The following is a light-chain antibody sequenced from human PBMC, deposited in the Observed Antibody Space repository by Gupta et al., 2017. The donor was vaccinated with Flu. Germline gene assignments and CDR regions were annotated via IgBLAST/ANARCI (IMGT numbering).Light chain of an antibody. CDR3: QQYGSYPIT. CDR1: QSISSNY. J-gene: IGKJ5*01. V-gene: IGKV3-20*01. CDR2: GAS. Sequence: EIVLTHSAGTLSLSPGERATLSCRASQSISSNYLAWYQQRPGQAPRLLIYGASTRATGIPDRFSGSGSGTDFTLTISRLEPEDFAVYFCQQYGSYPITFGQGTRLEIK.